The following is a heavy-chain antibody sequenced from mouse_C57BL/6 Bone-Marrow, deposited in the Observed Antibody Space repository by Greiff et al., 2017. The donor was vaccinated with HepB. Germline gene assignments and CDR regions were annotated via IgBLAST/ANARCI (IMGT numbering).Heavy chain of an antibody. V-gene: IGHV1-82*01. CDR3: ARPSAY. Sequence: QVQLQQSGPELVKPGASVTISCKASGYAFRSSWMNWVKQRPGKGLEWIGRIYPGDGDTNYNGKFKGKATLTADKSSSTAYMQLSSLTSEDSAVYFCARPSAYWGQGTLVTVSA. CDR2: IYPGDGDT. J-gene: IGHJ3*01. CDR1: GYAFRSSW.